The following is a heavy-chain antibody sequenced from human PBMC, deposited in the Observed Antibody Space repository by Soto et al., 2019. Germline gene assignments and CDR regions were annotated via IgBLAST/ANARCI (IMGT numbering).Heavy chain of an antibody. D-gene: IGHD2-2*01. CDR2: IYSGGST. CDR3: ARFVRSCSATTCSTRADV. V-gene: IGHV4-61*01. Sequence: QVRLQESGPGLVKPSETLSLTCTVSGGFVNSDTHSWSWIRQTPGKRLEWIGFIYSGGSTKNPSPRSRVTMSVDTSKNQFSLKLRSVIVADTAVYHCARFVRSCSATTCSTRADVWGQGITVTVSS. J-gene: IGHJ6*02. CDR1: GGFVNSDTHS.